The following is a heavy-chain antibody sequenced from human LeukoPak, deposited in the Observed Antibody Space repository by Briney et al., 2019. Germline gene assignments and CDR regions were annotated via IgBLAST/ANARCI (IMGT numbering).Heavy chain of an antibody. Sequence: GGSLRLSCAASGFTFSSYSMNWVRQAPGKGLEWVSSISSSSSYIYYADSVKGRFTISRDNAKNSLYLQMNSLRAEDTAVYYCAKNGDRGAYCTGGTCYPYFYYYMDVWGKGTTVTI. D-gene: IGHD2-15*01. CDR2: ISSSSSYI. V-gene: IGHV3-21*01. J-gene: IGHJ6*03. CDR1: GFTFSSYS. CDR3: AKNGDRGAYCTGGTCYPYFYYYMDV.